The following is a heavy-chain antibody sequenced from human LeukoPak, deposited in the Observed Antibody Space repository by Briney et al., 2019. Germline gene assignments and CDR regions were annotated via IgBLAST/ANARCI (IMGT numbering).Heavy chain of an antibody. V-gene: IGHV4-59*01. Sequence: SETLSLTCTVSGASITTYYWSWIRQPPGKGLEWIGYIYYSGSTNYNPSLRSRLTISLDTSKNQFSLKLSSVTAADTAVHYCARGRGGGGSSNNWLDPWGQGSLVIVSS. CDR2: IYYSGST. J-gene: IGHJ5*02. CDR1: GASITTYY. D-gene: IGHD2-15*01. CDR3: ARGRGGGGSSNNWLDP.